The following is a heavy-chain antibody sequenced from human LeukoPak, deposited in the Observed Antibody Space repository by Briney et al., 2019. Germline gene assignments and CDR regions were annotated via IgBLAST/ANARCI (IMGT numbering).Heavy chain of an antibody. D-gene: IGHD3-10*01. CDR3: ARDNAGASSLYYYGSGSYRRYFDY. CDR2: LSYDKGHR. Sequence: GGSLRLSCAASGFTFSSYGMYWVRQAPGKGLEWVALLSYDKGHRYYADSVKGRFTISRDNSKNTLYLQMNSLRAEDTAVYYCARDNAGASSLYYYGSGSYRRYFDYWGQGTLVTVSS. J-gene: IGHJ4*02. CDR1: GFTFSSYG. V-gene: IGHV3-30*03.